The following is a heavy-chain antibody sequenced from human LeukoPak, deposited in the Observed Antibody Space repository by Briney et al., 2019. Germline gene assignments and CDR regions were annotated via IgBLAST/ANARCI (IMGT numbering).Heavy chain of an antibody. CDR3: AKDISYSSSWYGKNAFDI. J-gene: IGHJ3*02. CDR1: GSTFSSYA. V-gene: IGHV3-23*01. Sequence: GGSLRLSCAASGSTFSSYAVSWVRQAPGKGLEWVSAISGSGGSTYYADSVKGRFTISRDNSKNTLYLQMNSLRAEDTAVYYCAKDISYSSSWYGKNAFDIWGQGTMVTVSS. CDR2: ISGSGGST. D-gene: IGHD6-13*01.